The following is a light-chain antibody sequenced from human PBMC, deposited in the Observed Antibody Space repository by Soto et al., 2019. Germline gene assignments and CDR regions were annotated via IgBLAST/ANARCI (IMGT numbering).Light chain of an antibody. J-gene: IGLJ1*01. CDR1: ISNIGSNS. CDR2: RGN. V-gene: IGLV1-47*01. CDR3: AAWDDSLSGQV. Sequence: QSVLTQAPSASGTPGQRVTISCSGSISNIGSNSVNCFQQLPGTAPRLLIYRGNQRPSGVPDRFSASKSDTSASLAITGLRFGDEDDYYCAAWDDSLSGQVFGTGTKLTVL.